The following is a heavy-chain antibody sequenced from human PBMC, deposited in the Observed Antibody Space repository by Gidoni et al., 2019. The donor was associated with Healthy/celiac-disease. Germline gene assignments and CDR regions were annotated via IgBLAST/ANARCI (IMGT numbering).Heavy chain of an antibody. CDR2: ISWNSGSI. D-gene: IGHD7-27*01. CDR3: AKTELGP. V-gene: IGHV3-9*01. Sequence: EVQLVESGGGLVQPGRSLRLSCAASGFTFDDYAMHWVRQAPGKGLEWVSGISWNSGSIGYADSVKGRFTISRDNAKNSLYLQMNSLRAEDTALYYCAKTELGPWGQGTMVTVSS. CDR1: GFTFDDYA. J-gene: IGHJ3*01.